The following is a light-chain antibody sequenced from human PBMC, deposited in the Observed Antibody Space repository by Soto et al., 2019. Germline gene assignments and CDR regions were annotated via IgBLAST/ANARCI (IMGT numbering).Light chain of an antibody. CDR1: YDISSS. CDR3: QQLSHYPYT. CDR2: DSS. J-gene: IGKJ2*01. V-gene: IGKV1-9*01. Sequence: DIQLTQSPSFLSASVEDRVTISCRASYDISSSLAWYQQEPGKPPKLLIYDSSTLQTVVPSRFTGSGSGRKFTLTISGLQFGDFATYFCQQLSHYPYTFGQGTKLAI.